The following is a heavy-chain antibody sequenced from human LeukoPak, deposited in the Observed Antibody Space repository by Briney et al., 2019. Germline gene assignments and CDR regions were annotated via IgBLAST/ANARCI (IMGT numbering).Heavy chain of an antibody. CDR1: GFTFSDYW. D-gene: IGHD3-22*01. CDR2: IKSKTDGGTT. J-gene: IGHJ4*02. Sequence: GGSLRLSCKASGFTFSDYWMHWVRQAPGKGLEWVGRIKSKTDGGTTDYAAPVKGRFTISRDDSKNTLYLQMNSLKTEDTAVYYCTTEGDYYDSSGYYYVISYFDYWGQGTLVTVSS. CDR3: TTEGDYYDSSGYYYVISYFDY. V-gene: IGHV3-15*07.